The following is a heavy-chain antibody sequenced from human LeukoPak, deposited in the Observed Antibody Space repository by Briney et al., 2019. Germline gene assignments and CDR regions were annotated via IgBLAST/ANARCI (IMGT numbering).Heavy chain of an antibody. J-gene: IGHJ4*02. V-gene: IGHV3-48*03. CDR3: ARGYCSGGSCYFDY. CDR1: GFTFSNYE. Sequence: GGSLRLSCAGSGFTFSNYEMNWVRQAPGKGLEWVSYISSSGSTTYYADSVKGRFTISRDNAKNSLYLQMNSLRAEDTAVYYCARGYCSGGSCYFDYWGQGTLVTVSS. D-gene: IGHD2-15*01. CDR2: ISSSGSTT.